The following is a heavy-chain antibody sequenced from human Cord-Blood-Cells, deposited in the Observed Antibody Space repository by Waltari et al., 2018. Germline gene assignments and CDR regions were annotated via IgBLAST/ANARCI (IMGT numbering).Heavy chain of an antibody. CDR1: GGSISSSSYY. Sequence: QLQLQESGPGLVKPSETLSPTCPVSGGSISSSSYYWGWIRQPPGKGLEWIGSIYYSGSTYYNPSLKSRVTISVDTSKNQFSLKLSSVTAADTAVYYCALIQLWFDYWGQGTLVTVSS. D-gene: IGHD5-18*01. V-gene: IGHV4-39*01. CDR2: IYYSGST. J-gene: IGHJ4*02. CDR3: ALIQLWFDY.